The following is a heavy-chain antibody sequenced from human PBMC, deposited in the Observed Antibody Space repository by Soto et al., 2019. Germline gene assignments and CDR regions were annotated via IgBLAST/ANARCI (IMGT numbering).Heavy chain of an antibody. V-gene: IGHV3-11*05. J-gene: IGHJ4*02. CDR3: ATGQRRLSD. CDR2: ISGSSSDT. D-gene: IGHD3-3*01. Sequence: QVQLVESGGGLVKPGGSLRLSCAASGFTFSDYYMSWIRQAPGKGLESLSYISGSSSDTNYADSVKGRFTISRDNAKNSLYLQMNSLRAEDTAVYYCATGQRRLSDWGQGTLVIVSS. CDR1: GFTFSDYY.